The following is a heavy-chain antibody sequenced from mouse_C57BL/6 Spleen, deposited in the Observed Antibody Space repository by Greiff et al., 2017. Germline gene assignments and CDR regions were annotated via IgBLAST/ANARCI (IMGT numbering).Heavy chain of an antibody. D-gene: IGHD1-1*01. CDR1: GFTFSSYA. CDR2: ISDGGSYT. V-gene: IGHV5-4*01. CDR3: ARDTVVARFAY. J-gene: IGHJ3*01. Sequence: EVKLMESGGGLVKPGGSLKLSCAASGFTFSSYAMSWVRQTPEKRLEWVATISDGGSYTYYPDNVKGRFTISRDNAKNNLYLQMSHLKSEDTAMYYCARDTVVARFAYWGQGTLVTVSA.